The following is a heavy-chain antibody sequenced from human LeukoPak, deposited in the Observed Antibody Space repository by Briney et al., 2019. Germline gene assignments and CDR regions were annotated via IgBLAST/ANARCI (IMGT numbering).Heavy chain of an antibody. J-gene: IGHJ3*02. CDR2: ISGSGGST. CDR3: AKDVGLLDAFDI. V-gene: IGHV3-23*01. CDR1: GFTFSSYG. Sequence: QAGGSLRLSCAASGFTFSSYGMSWVRQAPGKGLEWVSAISGSGGSTYYADSVTGRFTISRNNSKNTLYLQMNRLRAEDTAVYYCAKDVGLLDAFDIWGQGTMVTVSS. D-gene: IGHD1-26*01.